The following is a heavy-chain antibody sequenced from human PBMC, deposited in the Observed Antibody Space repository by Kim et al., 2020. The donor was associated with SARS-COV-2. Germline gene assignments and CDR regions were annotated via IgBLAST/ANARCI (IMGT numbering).Heavy chain of an antibody. D-gene: IGHD3-10*01. CDR2: INAGNGNT. J-gene: IGHJ4*02. CDR1: GYTFTSYA. V-gene: IGHV1-3*01. CDR3: ARMPPGMVRGVSFDY. Sequence: ASVKVSCKASGYTFTSYAMHWVRQAPGQRLEWMGWINAGNGNTKYSQKFQGRVTITRDTSASTAYMELSSLRSEDTAVYYCARMPPGMVRGVSFDYWGQGTLVTVSS.